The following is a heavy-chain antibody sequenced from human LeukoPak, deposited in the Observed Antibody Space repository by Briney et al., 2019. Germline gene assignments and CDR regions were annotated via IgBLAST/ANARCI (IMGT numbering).Heavy chain of an antibody. J-gene: IGHJ4*02. CDR2: IIPILGIA. D-gene: IGHD3-22*01. CDR3: ASETGEDSSGYYSDY. V-gene: IGHV1-69*04. CDR1: GGTFSSYA. Sequence: ASVKVSCKASGGTFSSYAISWVRQAPGQGLEWMGRIIPILGIANYAQKFQGRVTITADKSTSTAYMELSGLRSEDTAVYYCASETGEDSSGYYSDYWGQGTLVTVSS.